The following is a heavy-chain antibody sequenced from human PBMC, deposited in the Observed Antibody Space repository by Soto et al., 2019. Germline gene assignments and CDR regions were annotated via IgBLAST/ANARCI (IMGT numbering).Heavy chain of an antibody. D-gene: IGHD4-17*01. CDR1: GGSISSYY. Sequence: SETLSLTCTVSGGSISSYYWSWIRQPPGKGLEWIGYIYHSGSTYYNPSLKSRVTISVDRSKNQLSLKLSSVTAADTAVYYCARAMTTVTTIDYWGQGTLVTVSS. CDR2: IYHSGST. J-gene: IGHJ4*02. V-gene: IGHV4-59*12. CDR3: ARAMTTVTTIDY.